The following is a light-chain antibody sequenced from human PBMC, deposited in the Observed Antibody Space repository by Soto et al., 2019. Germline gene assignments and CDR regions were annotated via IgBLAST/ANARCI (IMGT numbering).Light chain of an antibody. V-gene: IGLV2-23*02. CDR2: EVN. Sequence: QSALTQPASVSGSPGQSITISCTGVGSDIGTNNLVSWYQHHPDKAPKLIIYEVNKRPSGISDRFSASKSGPTASLTLSGLPSEDEADYYCCSFLTGGTPWVFGGGTKVTVL. J-gene: IGLJ3*02. CDR3: CSFLTGGTPWV. CDR1: GSDIGTNNL.